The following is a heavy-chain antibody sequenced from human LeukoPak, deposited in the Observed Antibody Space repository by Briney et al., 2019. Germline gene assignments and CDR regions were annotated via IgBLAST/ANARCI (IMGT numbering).Heavy chain of an antibody. D-gene: IGHD3-22*01. CDR3: ARLKFYDSTGYSPGYYMDV. V-gene: IGHV4-4*07. J-gene: IGHJ6*03. Sequence: SETLSLTCSVSGGAIISYYWSWIRPPAGKGPEWIGRIYPTVNTDYNPSLETRVTMSTDLSKKQFSLRLRSVTAADTAVYYCARLKFYDSTGYSPGYYMDVWGKGTAVTVSS. CDR1: GGAIISYY. CDR2: IYPTVNT.